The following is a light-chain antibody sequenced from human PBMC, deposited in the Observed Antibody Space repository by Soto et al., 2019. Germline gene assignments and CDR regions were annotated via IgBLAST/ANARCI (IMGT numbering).Light chain of an antibody. CDR2: SAS. CDR1: ESVNAN. Sequence: ETVMTQSPATLSVSPGESATLSCRASESVNANVAWYQQKPGQAPRLLISSASTRAPGVPARFSGSGSGTEFTLTITNLQSEDFAVYYCQQYTNWPPLTFGGGTKVEIK. CDR3: QQYTNWPPLT. V-gene: IGKV3-15*01. J-gene: IGKJ4*01.